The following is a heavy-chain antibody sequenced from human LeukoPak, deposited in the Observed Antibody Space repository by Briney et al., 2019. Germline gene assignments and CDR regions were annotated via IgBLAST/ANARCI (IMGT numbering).Heavy chain of an antibody. D-gene: IGHD2-2*01. Sequence: PGGSLRLSCAASGFTFSSYGMHWVRQAPGKGLEWVAVISYDGSNKYYADSVKGRFTISRDNSKNTLYLQMNSLRAEDTAVYCCAKVMGSSTSEGVFDYWGQETLVTVSS. CDR1: GFTFSSYG. CDR3: AKVMGSSTSEGVFDY. J-gene: IGHJ4*02. V-gene: IGHV3-30*18. CDR2: ISYDGSNK.